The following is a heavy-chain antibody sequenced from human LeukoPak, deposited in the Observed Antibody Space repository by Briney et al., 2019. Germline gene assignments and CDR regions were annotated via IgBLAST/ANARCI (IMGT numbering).Heavy chain of an antibody. Sequence: PGGSLRLCCAASGFTFSSYSMNWVRQAAGKGLEWVSSISSSSSYIYYADSVKGRFTISRDNAKNSLYLQMNSLRAEDTAVYYCARDFQVWFGEAYGMDVWGKGATVTVSS. J-gene: IGHJ6*04. CDR2: ISSSSSYI. V-gene: IGHV3-21*01. CDR3: ARDFQVWFGEAYGMDV. D-gene: IGHD3-10*01. CDR1: GFTFSSYS.